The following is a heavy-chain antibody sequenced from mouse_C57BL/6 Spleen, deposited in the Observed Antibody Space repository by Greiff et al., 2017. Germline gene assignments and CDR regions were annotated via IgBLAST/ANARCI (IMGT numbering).Heavy chain of an antibody. D-gene: IGHD1-1*01. Sequence: EVKLVESGGGLVKPGGSLKLSCAASGFTFSSYAMSGVRQTPEKRLEWVATISDGGSYTYYPDNVKGRFTISRDKAKNNLYLQMSHLKSEDTAMYYCARVPITTVVAGDYWGQGTTLTVSS. CDR3: ARVPITTVVAGDY. V-gene: IGHV5-4*03. CDR2: ISDGGSYT. CDR1: GFTFSSYA. J-gene: IGHJ2*01.